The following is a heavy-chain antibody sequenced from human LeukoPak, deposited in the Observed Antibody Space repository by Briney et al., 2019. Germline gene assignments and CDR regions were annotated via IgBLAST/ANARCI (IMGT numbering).Heavy chain of an antibody. Sequence: GASVKVSCKASGYTFTSYGISWVRQAPGQGLEWMGWISAYNGNTNYAQKLQGRVTMTTDTSTSTAYMELRSLRSDDTAVYYCARDTPYYYYGSGNSPSFDPWGQGTLVTVSS. CDR3: ARDTPYYYYGSGNSPSFDP. V-gene: IGHV1-18*01. CDR2: ISAYNGNT. D-gene: IGHD3-10*01. J-gene: IGHJ5*02. CDR1: GYTFTSYG.